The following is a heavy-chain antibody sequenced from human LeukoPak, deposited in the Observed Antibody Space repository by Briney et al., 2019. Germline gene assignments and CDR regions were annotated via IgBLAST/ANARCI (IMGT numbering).Heavy chain of an antibody. D-gene: IGHD5-18*01. Sequence: PGGSLRLSCAASGFTFSSYAMSWVRQAPGKGLEWVSAISGSGGSTYYADSVKCRFTNSRDNSKNTLYLQMNSLRAEDTAVYYCAKGRSGYSYGYSSYYYYGMDVWGQGTTVTVSS. CDR1: GFTFSSYA. CDR2: ISGSGGST. CDR3: AKGRSGYSYGYSSYYYYGMDV. J-gene: IGHJ6*02. V-gene: IGHV3-23*01.